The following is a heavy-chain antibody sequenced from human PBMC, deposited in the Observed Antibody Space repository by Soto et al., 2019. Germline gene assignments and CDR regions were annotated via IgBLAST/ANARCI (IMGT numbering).Heavy chain of an antibody. D-gene: IGHD2-15*01. V-gene: IGHV3-23*01. Sequence: GGSLRLSCAAPGFTFSSYAMSWVRQAPGKGLEWVSAISGSGGSTYYADSVKGRFTISRDNSKNTLYLQMNSLRAEDTAVYYCATTARRDGYSDAFDIWGQGTMVTVSS. CDR2: ISGSGGST. J-gene: IGHJ3*02. CDR3: ATTARRDGYSDAFDI. CDR1: GFTFSSYA.